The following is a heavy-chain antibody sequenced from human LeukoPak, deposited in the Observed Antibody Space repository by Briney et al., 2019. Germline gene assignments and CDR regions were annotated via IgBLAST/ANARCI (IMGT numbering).Heavy chain of an antibody. CDR1: GFTFSSYA. CDR2: ISGSGGST. Sequence: PGESLRLSCAASGFTFSSYAMSWVRQAPGKGLEWVSAISGSGGSTYYADSVKGRFTISRDNSKNTLYLQMNSLRAEDTAVYYCAKAHITMVRGVIITFDYWGQGTLVTASS. D-gene: IGHD3-10*01. CDR3: AKAHITMVRGVIITFDY. J-gene: IGHJ4*02. V-gene: IGHV3-23*01.